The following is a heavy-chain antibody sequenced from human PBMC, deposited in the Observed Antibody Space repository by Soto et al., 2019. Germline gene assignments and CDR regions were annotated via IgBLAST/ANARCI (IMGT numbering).Heavy chain of an antibody. CDR2: ISSSSSTI. D-gene: IGHD3-10*01. Sequence: GGSLRLSCAASGFTFSSYSMNWVRQAPGKGLEWVSYISSSSSTIYYADSVKGRFTISRDNAKNSLYLQMNSLRAEDTAVYYCARDRVRGVIMTYYYYMDVWGKGTTVTVSS. V-gene: IGHV3-48*01. CDR3: ARDRVRGVIMTYYYYMDV. J-gene: IGHJ6*03. CDR1: GFTFSSYS.